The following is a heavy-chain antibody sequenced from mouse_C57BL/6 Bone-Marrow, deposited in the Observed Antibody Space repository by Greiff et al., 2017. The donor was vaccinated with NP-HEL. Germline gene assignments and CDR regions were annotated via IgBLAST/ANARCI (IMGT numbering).Heavy chain of an antibody. CDR3: ATTVVSPMDY. Sequence: VKLVESGPGLVQPSQSLSITCTVSGFSLTSYGVHWVRQSPGKGLEWLGVIWSGGSTDYNAAFISRLSISKDNSKSQVFFKMNSLQADDTAIYYCATTVVSPMDYWGQGTSVTVSS. CDR2: IWSGGST. V-gene: IGHV2-2*01. CDR1: GFSLTSYG. J-gene: IGHJ4*01. D-gene: IGHD1-1*01.